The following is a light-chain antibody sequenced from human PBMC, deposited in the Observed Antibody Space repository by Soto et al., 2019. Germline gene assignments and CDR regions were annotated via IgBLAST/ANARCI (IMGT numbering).Light chain of an antibody. V-gene: IGLV2-23*02. CDR1: SSDVGSYNL. Sequence: QSALTQPASVSGSPGQSITISCTGTSSDVGSYNLVSWYQQHPGKAPKLMIYEVTKRPSGVSDRFSASKSGNTASLTISGLQAEDEADYYCCSYAGSSTVGVFGGGTKVTVL. J-gene: IGLJ3*02. CDR3: CSYAGSSTVGV. CDR2: EVT.